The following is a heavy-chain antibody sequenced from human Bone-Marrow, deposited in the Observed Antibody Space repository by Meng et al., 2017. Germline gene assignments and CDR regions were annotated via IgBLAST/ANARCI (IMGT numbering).Heavy chain of an antibody. D-gene: IGHD3-22*01. CDR1: GGSFSGYY. V-gene: IGHV4-34*02. CDR3: ARVGVVVITPNWFDP. Sequence: HVPLQERGGSLLDPSEPLSLTCAVYGGSFSGYYWSWIRQPPGKGLEWIGEINHSGSTNYNPSLKSRVTISVDTSKNQFSLKLSSVTAADTAVYYCARVGVVVITPNWFDPWGQGTLVTVSS. CDR2: INHSGST. J-gene: IGHJ5*02.